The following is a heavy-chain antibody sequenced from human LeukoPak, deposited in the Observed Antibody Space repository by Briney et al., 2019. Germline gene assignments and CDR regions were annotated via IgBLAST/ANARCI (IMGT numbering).Heavy chain of an antibody. D-gene: IGHD5-24*01. CDR2: ISSTSRTI. CDR3: ARDPLRWLQNNYHYYYMDV. Sequence: GGSLRLSCATSGFTFSSYGMNWVRQAPGKGLEWVSYISSTSRTIYDADSVKGRFTISRDNAKNSLYLQMNSLRDEDTAVYYCARDPLRWLQNNYHYYYMDVWGKGTTVTVSS. CDR1: GFTFSSYG. V-gene: IGHV3-48*02. J-gene: IGHJ6*03.